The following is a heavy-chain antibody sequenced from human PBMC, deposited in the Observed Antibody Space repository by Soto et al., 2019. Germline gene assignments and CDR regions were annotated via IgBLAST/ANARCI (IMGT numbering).Heavy chain of an antibody. J-gene: IGHJ4*02. V-gene: IGHV3-15*07. CDR1: GFSFSNAW. CDR2: IKSNTDGGTT. CDR3: TTALLWETSNFNY. D-gene: IGHD1-26*01. Sequence: VLLVESGGDLVEPGGSLRLSCAASGFSFSNAWMAWIRQAPGKGLEWVGRIKSNTDGGTTEYAAPVKGRFTISRDESKNTLYLQMNSLKTEDTAIYYCTTALLWETSNFNYWGQGTLVTVSS.